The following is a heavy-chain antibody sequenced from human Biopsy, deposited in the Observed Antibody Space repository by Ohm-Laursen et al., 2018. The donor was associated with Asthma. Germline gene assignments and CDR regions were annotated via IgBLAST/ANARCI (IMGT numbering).Heavy chain of an antibody. V-gene: IGHV3-30*03. CDR1: GFTFSSYG. CDR2: ISYDGSNK. Sequence: RSLRLSCAASGFTFSSYGMHWVRQAPGKGLEWVAVISYDGSNKYYADSVKGRFTISRDNSKNTLYLQMNRLRAEDTAVYYCASQSSWPDFWSGYFYLDYWGQGTLVTVSS. J-gene: IGHJ4*02. CDR3: ASQSSWPDFWSGYFYLDY. D-gene: IGHD3-3*01.